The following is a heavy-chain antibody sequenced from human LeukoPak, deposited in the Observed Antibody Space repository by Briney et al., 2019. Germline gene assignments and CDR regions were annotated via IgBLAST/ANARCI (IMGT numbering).Heavy chain of an antibody. CDR3: ARDVRGCGGDFDDCEYYYNGMDV. V-gene: IGHV4-38-2*02. CDR1: GYSISSGYY. J-gene: IGHJ6*02. CDR2: IYHSGST. D-gene: IGHD2-21*02. Sequence: SETLSLTCTVSGYSISSGYYWGWIRQPPGKGLEWIGSIYHSGSTYYNPSLKSRVTISVDTSKNQFSLKLSSVTAADTAIYYCARDVRGCGGDFDDCEYYYNGMDVWGQGTTVTVSS.